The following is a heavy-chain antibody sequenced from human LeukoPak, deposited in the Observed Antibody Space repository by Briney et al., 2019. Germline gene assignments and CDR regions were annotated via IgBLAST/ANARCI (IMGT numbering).Heavy chain of an antibody. CDR1: GFTFSDYY. J-gene: IGHJ3*02. Sequence: TGGSLRLSCAASGFTFSDYYMSWIRQAPAKGLEWVSFISSSSGYRNYAASVKGRFTISRDNAKNSLYLQMNSLRAEDTAVYYCAKLYNWNDEGAFDIWGRGTMVTVSS. CDR3: AKLYNWNDEGAFDI. D-gene: IGHD1-1*01. CDR2: ISSSSGYR. V-gene: IGHV3-11*06.